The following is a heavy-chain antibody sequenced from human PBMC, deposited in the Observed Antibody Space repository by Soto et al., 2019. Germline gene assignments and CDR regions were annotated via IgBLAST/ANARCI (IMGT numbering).Heavy chain of an antibody. CDR1: GFSLGRFG. Sequence: DVQMLESGGGWVQPGESLRLSCAASGFSLGRFGMSWVRQAPGKGLEWVSGISGSGSTTDYADSVRGRFTISRDTSKNILYLHMNSLRADDTAEYYCAKDSDFRSGYFDHWGQGILVTVSS. J-gene: IGHJ4*02. D-gene: IGHD3-3*01. CDR3: AKDSDFRSGYFDH. V-gene: IGHV3-23*01. CDR2: ISGSGSTT.